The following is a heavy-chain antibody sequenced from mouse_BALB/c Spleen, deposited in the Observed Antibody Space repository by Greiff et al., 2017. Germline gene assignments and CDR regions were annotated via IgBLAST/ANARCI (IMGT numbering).Heavy chain of an antibody. CDR1: GFSLTGYC. CDR2: IWSGGST. J-gene: IGHJ2*01. CDR3: ARSGGYSFDY. V-gene: IGHV2-2*01. Sequence: VQLQQSGPGLVQPSHSLSITCTASGFSLTGYCVHWVRQSPGKGLEWLGVIWSGGSTDYNAAFISRLSISTDNSKNHVFFRMNSLQAHDTAIYYCARSGGYSFDYWGQGTPLTVSA.